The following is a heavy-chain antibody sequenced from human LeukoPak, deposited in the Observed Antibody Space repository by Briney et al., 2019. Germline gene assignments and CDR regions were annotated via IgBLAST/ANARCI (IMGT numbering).Heavy chain of an antibody. CDR3: AKDAQRGFDYSNSLQH. D-gene: IGHD4-11*01. V-gene: IGHV3-33*06. J-gene: IGHJ1*01. Sequence: PGGSLRLSCAASKFTFSHYAMHWVRQAPGKGLEWVAVIWNDGSDKYYADSVKGRFTASRDNSRNILYLQMDSLRAEDTGVYYCAKDAQRGFDYSNSLQHWGPGTLVTVSS. CDR1: KFTFSHYA. CDR2: IWNDGSDK.